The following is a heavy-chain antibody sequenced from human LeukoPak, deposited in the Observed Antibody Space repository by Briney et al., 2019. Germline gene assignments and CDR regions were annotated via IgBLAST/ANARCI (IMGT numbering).Heavy chain of an antibody. J-gene: IGHJ4*02. D-gene: IGHD1-20*01. Sequence: GGSLRLSCAASGLTFSSHWMHWVRQAPGKGLEWVGRIKSKADGETIDYAAPVKGRFTFSRDDSKNMLYLQMNSLKSEDTAVYYCSTLTSRGLSDSWGQGTLVTVSS. CDR2: IKSKADGETI. V-gene: IGHV3-15*07. CDR3: STLTSRGLSDS. CDR1: GLTFSSHW.